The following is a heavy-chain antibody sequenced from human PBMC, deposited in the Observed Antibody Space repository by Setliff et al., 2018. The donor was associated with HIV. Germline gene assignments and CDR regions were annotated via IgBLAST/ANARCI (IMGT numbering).Heavy chain of an antibody. Sequence: PSETLSLTCAVYGGSFSGYFWTWIRQPPQKRLEWIGEINHGGDTNYNPSLKSRVTISVDTSKNQFSLRLSSVTAADTAVYYCARIVGGGSSWYDVFDIWGQGTMVT. J-gene: IGHJ3*02. V-gene: IGHV4-34*01. CDR2: INHGGDT. CDR3: ARIVGGGSSWYDVFDI. D-gene: IGHD6-13*01. CDR1: GGSFSGYF.